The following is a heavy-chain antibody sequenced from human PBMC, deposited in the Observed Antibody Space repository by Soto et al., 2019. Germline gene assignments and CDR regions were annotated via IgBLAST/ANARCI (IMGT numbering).Heavy chain of an antibody. CDR1: GYTFTGYY. CDR3: ATTNKITIFDYGMDV. Sequence: QVQLVQSGAEVKKPGASVKVSCKASGYTFTGYYMHWVRQAPGQVLEWRGWINPNSGGTNYAQKFQGRVTMTRDTSISTAYMRLSRLRSDDTAVYYCATTNKITIFDYGMDVWGQGTTVTVSS. J-gene: IGHJ6*02. CDR2: INPNSGGT. D-gene: IGHD3-3*01. V-gene: IGHV1-2*02.